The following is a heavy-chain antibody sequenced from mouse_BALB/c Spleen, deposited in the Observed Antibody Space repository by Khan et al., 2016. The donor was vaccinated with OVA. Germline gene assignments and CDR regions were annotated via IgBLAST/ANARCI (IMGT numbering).Heavy chain of an antibody. J-gene: IGHJ4*01. CDR2: ISYSVST. CDR1: GYSITSEYA. D-gene: IGHD2-2*01. V-gene: IGHV3-2*02. Sequence: EVQLQESGPGLVKPSQSLSLTCTVTGYSITSEYAWNWIRQFPGNKLEWMGYISYSVSTNYNPSLKSRISVTRDTSKNQFFLQLNSVTTEDTATYYCARSVYYFYAYAMDYWGQGTSVTVSS. CDR3: ARSVYYFYAYAMDY.